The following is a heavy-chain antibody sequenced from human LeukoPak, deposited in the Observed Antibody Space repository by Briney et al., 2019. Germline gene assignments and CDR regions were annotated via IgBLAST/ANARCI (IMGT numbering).Heavy chain of an antibody. CDR3: ARMSAYCSDGRCNGMDV. V-gene: IGHV4-59*01. CDR1: GGSISSYY. CDR2: IYYNGTT. D-gene: IGHD2-15*01. J-gene: IGHJ6*02. Sequence: SETLSLTCTVSGGSISSYYWSWIRQPPGKGLEWIGYIYYNGTTNYNPALKSRVTISVDTSKNQFSLKLSSVTAADTAVYYCARMSAYCSDGRCNGMDVWGQGTTVTVSS.